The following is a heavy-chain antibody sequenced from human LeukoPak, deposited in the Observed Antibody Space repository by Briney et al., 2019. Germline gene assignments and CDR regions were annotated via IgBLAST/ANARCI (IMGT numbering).Heavy chain of an antibody. CDR2: ISGSGDST. CDR1: GFTFSSYA. Sequence: PGGPLRLSCAASGFTFSSYAMSWVRQAPGKGLEWVSGISGSGDSTYYADSVKGRFTISRDNSKNTLYLQMNSLRAEDTAIYYCAKEGFSDSSGAFDSWGQGALVTVSS. V-gene: IGHV3-23*01. J-gene: IGHJ4*02. D-gene: IGHD3-22*01. CDR3: AKEGFSDSSGAFDS.